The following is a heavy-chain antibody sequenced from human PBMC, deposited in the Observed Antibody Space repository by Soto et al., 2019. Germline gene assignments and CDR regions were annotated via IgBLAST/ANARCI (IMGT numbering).Heavy chain of an antibody. J-gene: IGHJ6*02. CDR2: VLTNGGA. CDR1: GASVNNYY. V-gene: IGHV4-4*07. CDR3: ARDFTTNYYNYGLDV. Sequence: QVQLQQSGPGLVKPSETLSLICTVSGASVNNYYWSWIRQPAGGGLEWVGRVLTNGGANYNPALKSRVTTSVDTSKNPFSLNLGSVTAADTALYFCARDFTTNYYNYGLDVWGQGTTVTVAS.